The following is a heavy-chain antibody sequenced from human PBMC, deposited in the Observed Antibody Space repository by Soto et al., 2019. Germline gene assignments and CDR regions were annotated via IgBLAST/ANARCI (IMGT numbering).Heavy chain of an antibody. CDR3: ARDDCTNGVCYIGY. CDR1: GYSFISYG. CDR2: INAYNGYT. Sequence: ASVKVSCKASGYSFISYGINWVRQAPGQGLEWMGWINAYNGYTNYAQKLQGRVTLTADTSTSTAYMELRSPRSDDTAVYFCARDDCTNGVCYIGYWGQGTLVTVSS. J-gene: IGHJ4*02. D-gene: IGHD2-8*01. V-gene: IGHV1-18*04.